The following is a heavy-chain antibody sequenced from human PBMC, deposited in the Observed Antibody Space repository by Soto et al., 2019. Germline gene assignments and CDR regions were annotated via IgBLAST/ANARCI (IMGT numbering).Heavy chain of an antibody. J-gene: IGHJ4*02. CDR1: VFTFSSYG. CDR2: IWYDGSNK. CDR3: ARSDTNTFGRHDYYFDY. Sequence: VGSLRLSCASSVFTFSSYGMHCVRQSPGKWLEWVAVIWYDGSNKYYADSVKGRFTISRDNSKNTLYLQMNSLRDEDTAVYYCARSDTNTFGRHDYYFDYWGQGTLVNVSS. D-gene: IGHD3-16*01. V-gene: IGHV3-33*01.